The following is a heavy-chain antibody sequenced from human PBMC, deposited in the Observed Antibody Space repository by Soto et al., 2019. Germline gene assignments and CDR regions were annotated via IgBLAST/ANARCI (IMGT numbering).Heavy chain of an antibody. J-gene: IGHJ3*02. CDR3: ARRWIQLWYDDFDI. D-gene: IGHD5-18*01. V-gene: IGHV4-59*01. CDR2: IYYSGST. Sequence: SETLSLTCAVYGGSFSGYYWSWIRQPPGKGLEWIGYIYYSGSTNYNPSLKSRVTISVDTSKNQFSLKLSSVTAADTAVYYCARRWIQLWYDDFDIWGQGTMVTVSS. CDR1: GGSFSGYY.